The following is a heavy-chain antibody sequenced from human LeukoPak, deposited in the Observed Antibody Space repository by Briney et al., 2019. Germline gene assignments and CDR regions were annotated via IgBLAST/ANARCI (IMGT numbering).Heavy chain of an antibody. V-gene: IGHV1-24*01. D-gene: IGHD5-12*01. CDR3: ARDGSGYDPYYYYGMDV. J-gene: IGHJ6*02. CDR1: GYTLTELS. CDR2: FDPEDGET. Sequence: ASVKVSCKVSGYTLTELSMHWVRQAPGKGLEWMGGFDPEDGETIYAQKFQGRVTMTTDTSTSTAYMELRSLRSDDTAVYYCARDGSGYDPYYYYGMDVWGQGTTVTVSS.